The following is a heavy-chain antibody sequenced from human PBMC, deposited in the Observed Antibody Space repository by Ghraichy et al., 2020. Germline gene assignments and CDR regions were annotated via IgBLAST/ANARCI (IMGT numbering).Heavy chain of an antibody. Sequence: SETLSLTCAVYGGSFSGYYWSWIRQPPGKGLEWIGEINHSGSTNYNPSLKSRVTISVDTSKNQFSLKLSSVTAADTAVYYCARGISYSSSWYYYYYYYMDVWGEGTTVTVSS. CDR1: GGSFSGYY. CDR3: ARGISYSSSWYYYYYYYMDV. CDR2: INHSGST. V-gene: IGHV4-34*01. D-gene: IGHD6-13*01. J-gene: IGHJ6*03.